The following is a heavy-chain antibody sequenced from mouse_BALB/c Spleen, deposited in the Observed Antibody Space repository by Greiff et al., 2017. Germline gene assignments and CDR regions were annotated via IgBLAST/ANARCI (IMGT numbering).Heavy chain of an antibody. D-gene: IGHD1-1*01. CDR3: ARGLLRRGYYFDY. Sequence: VQLQQSGAELMKPGASVKISCKATGYTFSSYWIEWVKQRPGHGLEWIGEILPGSGSTNYNEKFKGKATFTADTSSNTAYMQLSSLTSEDSAVYYCARGLLRRGYYFDYWGQGTTLTVSS. CDR2: ILPGSGST. J-gene: IGHJ2*01. CDR1: GYTFSSYW. V-gene: IGHV1-9*01.